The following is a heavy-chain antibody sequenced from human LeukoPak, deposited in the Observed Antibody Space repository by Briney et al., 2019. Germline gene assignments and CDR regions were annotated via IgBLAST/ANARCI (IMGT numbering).Heavy chain of an antibody. Sequence: PGGSLRLSCAASGFTVSSNYMSWVRQAPGKGLEWVSVIYSGGSTYYADSVKGRFTISRDNSKNTLYLQMNSLRAEDTAVYYCAKELCSSTSCYYFDYWGQGTLVTVSS. D-gene: IGHD2-2*01. CDR3: AKELCSSTSCYYFDY. J-gene: IGHJ4*02. CDR1: GFTVSSNY. V-gene: IGHV3-53*01. CDR2: IYSGGST.